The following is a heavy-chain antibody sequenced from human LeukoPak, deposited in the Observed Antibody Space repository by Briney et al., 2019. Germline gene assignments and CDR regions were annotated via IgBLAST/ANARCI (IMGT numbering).Heavy chain of an antibody. Sequence: GESLKISCKGSGYSFTSYWIGWVRQMPGKGLEWMGIIYPGDSDTRYSPSFQGQVTISADKSISTAYLQWSSLKASDTAMYYCARHWPPYYGSGTHEDYYYYGMDVWGQGTTVTVSS. CDR2: IYPGDSDT. CDR1: GYSFTSYW. V-gene: IGHV5-51*01. J-gene: IGHJ6*02. CDR3: ARHWPPYYGSGTHEDYYYYGMDV. D-gene: IGHD3-10*01.